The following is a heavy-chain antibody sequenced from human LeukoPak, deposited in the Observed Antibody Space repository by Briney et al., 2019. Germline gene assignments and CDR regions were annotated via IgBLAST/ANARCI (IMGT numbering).Heavy chain of an antibody. CDR2: MYYSGST. J-gene: IGHJ4*02. Sequence: PSETLSLTCTVSGGSISTSRHYWGWIRQPPGKGLEWIGNMYYSGSTYYNPSLKSRVTISVDTYKSRLSLKLSSVTAADTAVYYCATTVTTRYYFDYWGQGTLVTVSS. V-gene: IGHV4-39*01. CDR3: ATTVTTRYYFDY. CDR1: GGSISTSRHY. D-gene: IGHD4-17*01.